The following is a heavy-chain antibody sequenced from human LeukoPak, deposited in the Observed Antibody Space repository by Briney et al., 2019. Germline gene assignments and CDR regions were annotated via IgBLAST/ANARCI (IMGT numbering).Heavy chain of an antibody. D-gene: IGHD3-10*01. CDR1: GGSISSYY. CDR2: IYYSGST. J-gene: IGHJ4*02. Sequence: SETLSLTCTVSGGSISSYYWSWIRQPPGKGLEWIGYIYYSGSTNYNPSLKSRVTISVDTSKNQFSLKLSSVTAADTAVYYCARAQVVWGVREYYFDYWGQGTLVTVSS. V-gene: IGHV4-59*01. CDR3: ARAQVVWGVREYYFDY.